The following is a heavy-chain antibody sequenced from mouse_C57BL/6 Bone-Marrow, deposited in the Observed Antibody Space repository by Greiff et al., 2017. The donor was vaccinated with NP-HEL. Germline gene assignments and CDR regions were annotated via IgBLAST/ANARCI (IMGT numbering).Heavy chain of an antibody. CDR3: ARGYYGSYYFDY. D-gene: IGHD1-1*01. CDR2: INPNNGGT. J-gene: IGHJ2*01. CDR1: GYTFTDYN. V-gene: IGHV1-22*01. Sequence: VQLQQSGPELVKPGASVKMSCKASGYTFTDYNMHWVKQSHGKSLEWIGYINPNNGGTSYNQKFKGKATLTVNKSSSTAYMALRSLTSEDSAVYYCARGYYGSYYFDYWGQGTTLTVSS.